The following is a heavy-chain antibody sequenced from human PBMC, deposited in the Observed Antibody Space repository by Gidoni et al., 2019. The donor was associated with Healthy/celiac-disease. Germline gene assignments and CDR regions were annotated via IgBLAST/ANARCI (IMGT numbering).Heavy chain of an antibody. Sequence: EVQLVESVGGLVQPGGSLRLSCAASGFTFSSYSMNWVRQAPGKGLEWVSYIRSSSSTIYYADSVKGRFTISRENAKNSLYLQMNSLRAEETAVYYCASLVLRFLGGLDYYYYGMDVWGQGTTVTVSS. D-gene: IGHD3-3*01. CDR1: GFTFSSYS. V-gene: IGHV3-48*04. CDR3: ASLVLRFLGGLDYYYYGMDV. J-gene: IGHJ6*02. CDR2: IRSSSSTI.